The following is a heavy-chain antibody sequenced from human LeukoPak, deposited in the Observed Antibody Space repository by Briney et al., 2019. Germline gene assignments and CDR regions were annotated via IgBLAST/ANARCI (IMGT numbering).Heavy chain of an antibody. J-gene: IGHJ4*02. D-gene: IGHD3-10*01. Sequence: GGSLRLSCTASGFAFGDYGMTWVRQAPGKGLEWVSFIRSMARGGTTEYAASVKGRFTISRDDSKGIAYLQMSSLKTGDTAVYYCARGAMVRGANYYFDYWGQGALVTVSS. CDR1: GFAFGDYG. CDR2: IRSMARGGTT. CDR3: ARGAMVRGANYYFDY. V-gene: IGHV3-49*04.